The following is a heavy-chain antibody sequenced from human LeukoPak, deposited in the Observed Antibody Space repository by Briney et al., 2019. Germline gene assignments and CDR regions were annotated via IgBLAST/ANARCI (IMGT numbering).Heavy chain of an antibody. Sequence: ASVKVSCKASGYTFTGYYMHWVRQATGQGLEWMGWMNPNNGNTGYAQKFQGRVTISRNTSISTAYMELSSLRSEDTAVYYCARVAPHWNYPTMQGFDPWGQGTLVTVSS. J-gene: IGHJ5*02. CDR2: MNPNNGNT. V-gene: IGHV1-8*03. CDR1: GYTFTGYY. CDR3: ARVAPHWNYPTMQGFDP. D-gene: IGHD1-7*01.